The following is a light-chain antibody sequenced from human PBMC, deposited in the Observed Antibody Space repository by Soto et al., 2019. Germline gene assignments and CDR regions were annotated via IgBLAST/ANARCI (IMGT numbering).Light chain of an antibody. V-gene: IGKV1-5*03. CDR3: QQYNSYPLT. Sequence: DSQMSQSPSTLSASVRYRVSITCLASQSLSRGVAWYQQKPGKGPKFLIFKASSLKSGVPSRFSGSGSGTEFTLTISSLQPDDFATYHCQQYNSYPLTFGGGTKVEIK. CDR1: QSLSRG. CDR2: KAS. J-gene: IGKJ4*01.